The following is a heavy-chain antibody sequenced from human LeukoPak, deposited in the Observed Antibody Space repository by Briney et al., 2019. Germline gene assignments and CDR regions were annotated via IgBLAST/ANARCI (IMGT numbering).Heavy chain of an antibody. J-gene: IGHJ4*02. Sequence: PSETLSLTCTVSGGSTSSSSYYWGWIRQPPGKGLEWIGSIYYSGSTYYNPSLKSRVTISVDTSKNQFSLKLSSVTAADTAVYYCARHVGVWPITAWGQGTLVTVSS. CDR3: ARHVGVWPITA. D-gene: IGHD1-14*01. CDR2: IYYSGST. CDR1: GGSTSSSSYY. V-gene: IGHV4-39*01.